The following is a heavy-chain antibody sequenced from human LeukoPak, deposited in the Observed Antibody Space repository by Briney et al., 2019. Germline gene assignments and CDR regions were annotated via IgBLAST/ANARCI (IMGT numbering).Heavy chain of an antibody. CDR1: GVTFSSYA. D-gene: IGHD5-24*01. J-gene: IGHJ3*02. Sequence: SVKVSCKASGVTFSSYAISWVRQAPGQGLEWMGRIIPILGIANYAQKFQGRVTITADKSTSTAYMELSSLRSEDTAVYYCARLVGYNYAFDIWGQGTMVTVSS. CDR2: IIPILGIA. CDR3: ARLVGYNYAFDI. V-gene: IGHV1-69*04.